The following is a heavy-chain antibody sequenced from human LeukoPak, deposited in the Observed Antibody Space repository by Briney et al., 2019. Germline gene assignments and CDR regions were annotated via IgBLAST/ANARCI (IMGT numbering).Heavy chain of an antibody. Sequence: PSETLSLTCAVYGGSFSGYYWSWIRQPPGKGLEWIGEINHSGSTNYNPSLKSRVTISVDTSKNQSSLKLSSVTAADTAVYYCARGRRVRGVPYYYVDVWGKGTTVTVSS. D-gene: IGHD3-10*01. CDR1: GGSFSGYY. V-gene: IGHV4-34*01. CDR3: ARGRRVRGVPYYYVDV. J-gene: IGHJ6*03. CDR2: INHSGST.